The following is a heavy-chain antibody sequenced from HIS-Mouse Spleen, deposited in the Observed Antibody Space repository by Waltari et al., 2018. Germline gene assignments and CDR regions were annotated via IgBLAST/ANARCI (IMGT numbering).Heavy chain of an antibody. Sequence: EVQLVESGGGLIQPGGSLRLSCAASGFTVSSNYMSWVRQAPGKGLEWGSVTYSGGSTYYADSVNGRFTISRDNSKNTRYLQMNSLRAEDTAVYYCARDTVIAARSYGMDVWGQGTTVTVSS. J-gene: IGHJ6*02. D-gene: IGHD6-6*01. CDR3: ARDTVIAARSYGMDV. V-gene: IGHV3-53*01. CDR2: TYSGGST. CDR1: GFTVSSNY.